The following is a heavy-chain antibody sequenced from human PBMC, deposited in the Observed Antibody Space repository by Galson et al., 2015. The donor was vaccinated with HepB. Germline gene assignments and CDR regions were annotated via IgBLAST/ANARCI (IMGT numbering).Heavy chain of an antibody. CDR1: GGSFSGFY. D-gene: IGHD4-17*01. J-gene: IGHJ4*02. Sequence: TLSLTCAVYGGSFSGFYWSWIRQPPGKGLEWIGEINHSGSTNYNPSLKSRVTISVDTSEKQFSLKLTSVTAANTAVYYCARGAWEDGDKGFYFDYWGQGTLVTVSS. CDR3: ARGAWEDGDKGFYFDY. CDR2: INHSGST. V-gene: IGHV4-34*01.